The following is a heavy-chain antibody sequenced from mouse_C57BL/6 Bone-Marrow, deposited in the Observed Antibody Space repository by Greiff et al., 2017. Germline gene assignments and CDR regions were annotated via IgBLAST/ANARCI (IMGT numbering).Heavy chain of an antibody. CDR2: IYPGGGYT. V-gene: IGHV1-63*01. CDR3: ARDEYAWFAY. J-gene: IGHJ3*01. CDR1: GYTFTNYW. Sequence: QVQLQQSGAELVRPGTSVKMSCKTSGYTFTNYWIGWAKQRPGHGLEWIGDIYPGGGYTNYNEKFKGKATLTADKSSSTASMQFSSLTSEDSANFCGARDEYAWFAYWGRGTGVTVSA. D-gene: IGHD5-1*01.